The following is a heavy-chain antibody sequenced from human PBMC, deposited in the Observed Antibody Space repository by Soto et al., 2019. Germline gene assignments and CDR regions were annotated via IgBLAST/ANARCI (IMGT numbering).Heavy chain of an antibody. V-gene: IGHV1-69*01. Sequence: QVQLVQSGAEVKKPGSSVKVSCKASGGTFSSYAISWVRQAPGQGLEWTGGIIPSFGTANYAQKFQGRVTITADESTSTAYMELSSLRSEDTAVYYCARPRSRYDSSGYYYAYWGQGTLVTVSS. D-gene: IGHD3-22*01. CDR3: ARPRSRYDSSGYYYAY. CDR2: IIPSFGTA. J-gene: IGHJ4*02. CDR1: GGTFSSYA.